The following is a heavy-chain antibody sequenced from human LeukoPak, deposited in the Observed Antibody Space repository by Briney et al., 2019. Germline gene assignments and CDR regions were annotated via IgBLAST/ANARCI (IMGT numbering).Heavy chain of an antibody. CDR1: GFTFSSYA. D-gene: IGHD6-13*01. Sequence: GSLSLSCSASGFTFSSYAMPWVRPAPGKGLEYVSAISSNGGSTYYADSVKGRFTISRDNSKNTLYLQMSRLRAEDTAVYYCVGYSSSWYVGMVYWGQGTLVTVSS. CDR3: VGYSSSWYVGMVY. J-gene: IGHJ4*02. CDR2: ISSNGGST. V-gene: IGHV3-64D*06.